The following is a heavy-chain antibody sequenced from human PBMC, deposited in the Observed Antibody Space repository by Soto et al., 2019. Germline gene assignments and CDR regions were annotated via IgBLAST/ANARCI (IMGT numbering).Heavy chain of an antibody. D-gene: IGHD1-26*01. CDR3: ARDSWSDPAFDI. CDR1: GGSISSDIHY. Sequence: QVQLQESGPGLVKPSQTLSLTCTVSGGSISSDIHYWTWIRQHPGKGLDWIGYIYYRGSTYYNPSLKRRLTMSVDKSKNQFSLKWSAVTAADTAVYYCARDSWSDPAFDIWGQGTAVTVSS. V-gene: IGHV4-31*03. J-gene: IGHJ3*02. CDR2: IYYRGST.